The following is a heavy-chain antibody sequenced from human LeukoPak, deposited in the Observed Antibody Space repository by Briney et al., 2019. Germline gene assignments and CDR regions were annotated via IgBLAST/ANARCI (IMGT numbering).Heavy chain of an antibody. CDR1: GGSISSYY. D-gene: IGHD2-8*01. CDR2: IYYSGST. J-gene: IGHJ6*03. V-gene: IGHV4-59*01. CDR3: ARMRVYASTYYYYYMDV. Sequence: SETLSLTCTVSGGSISSYYWSWIRQPPGKGLEWVGYIYYSGSTNYNPSLKSRVTISVDTSKNQFSLKLSSVTAADTAVYYCARMRVYASTYYYYYMDVWGKGTTVTVSS.